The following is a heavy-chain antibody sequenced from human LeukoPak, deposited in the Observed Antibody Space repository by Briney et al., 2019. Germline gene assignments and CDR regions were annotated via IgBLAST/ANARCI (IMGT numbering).Heavy chain of an antibody. CDR1: GFTVSSNY. J-gene: IGHJ4*02. V-gene: IGHV3-53*01. CDR2: IYSGGST. CDR3: ARDHTTSAQFVY. D-gene: IGHD1-1*01. Sequence: GGSLRLSCAASGFTVSSNYMSWVRQAPGKGLEWVSVIYSGGSTYYADSVKGRFTISRDNSKNTLYLQMNSLRAEDTAVYYCARDHTTSAQFVYWGLGTLVTVSS.